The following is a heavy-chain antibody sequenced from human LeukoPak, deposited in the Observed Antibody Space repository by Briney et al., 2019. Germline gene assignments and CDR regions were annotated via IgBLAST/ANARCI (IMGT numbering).Heavy chain of an antibody. D-gene: IGHD6-13*01. V-gene: IGHV4-59*01. J-gene: IGHJ4*02. Sequence: SETLSLTCTVSGGSISSYYWSWIRQPPGKGLEWIGYIYYSGSTNYNPSLKSRVTISVDTSKNQFSLKPSSVTAADTAVYYCARDGGSSWYGYYFDYWGQGTLVTVSS. CDR2: IYYSGST. CDR1: GGSISSYY. CDR3: ARDGGSSWYGYYFDY.